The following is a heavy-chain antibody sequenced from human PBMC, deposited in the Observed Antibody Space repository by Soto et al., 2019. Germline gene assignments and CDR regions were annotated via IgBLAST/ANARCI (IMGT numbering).Heavy chain of an antibody. CDR3: ARDGSGYSGYDLSTAFDY. V-gene: IGHV1-69*12. D-gene: IGHD5-12*01. CDR2: IIPIFGTA. J-gene: IGHJ4*02. Sequence: QVQLVQSGAEVKKPGSSVKVSCKASGGTFSSYAISWVRQAPGQGLEWMGGIIPIFGTANYAQKFQGRVTITADESTSTAYMELSSLRSEDTAVYYCARDGSGYSGYDLSTAFDYWGQGTLVTVSS. CDR1: GGTFSSYA.